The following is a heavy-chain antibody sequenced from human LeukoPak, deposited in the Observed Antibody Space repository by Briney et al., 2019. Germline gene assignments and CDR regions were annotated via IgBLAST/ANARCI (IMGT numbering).Heavy chain of an antibody. D-gene: IGHD6-13*01. V-gene: IGHV1-18*01. CDR2: ISAYNGNT. CDR1: GYTFTSFD. Sequence: ASVRVSCKTSGYTFTSFDINWVRQAPGQGLEWMGWISAYNGNTNYAQKFQGRVTITADESTSTAYMELSSLRSEDTAVYYCARGSPDRTAAGSYYYYYYMDVWGKGTTVTVSS. CDR3: ARGSPDRTAAGSYYYYYYMDV. J-gene: IGHJ6*03.